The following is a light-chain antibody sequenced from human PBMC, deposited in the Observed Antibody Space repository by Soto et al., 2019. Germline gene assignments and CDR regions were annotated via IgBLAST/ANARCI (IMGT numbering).Light chain of an antibody. CDR2: TAS. Sequence: DIQMTQSPSSLSASVGDRVTITCRASQSISNNLNWYQQKPGKAPKLLIHTASRLQSGVSSRFSGSGSGTDFTLTISSLQPEDFATYYCQQSNITPWTLGQGTKVEIK. CDR1: QSISNN. CDR3: QQSNITPWT. V-gene: IGKV1-39*01. J-gene: IGKJ1*01.